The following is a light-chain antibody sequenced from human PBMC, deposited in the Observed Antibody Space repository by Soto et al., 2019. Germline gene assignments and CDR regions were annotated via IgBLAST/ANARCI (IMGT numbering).Light chain of an antibody. CDR1: QSISSY. V-gene: IGKV1-39*01. J-gene: IGKJ1*01. Sequence: DIQMTQSPSSLSASVGDRVTITCRASQSISSYLNWYQQKPGKAPKLLIYAASSLQSGVPSRFSGSGSGTDFTLTISSLQPEDFVTYYCQQSYGTLWTFGQGTKVDIK. CDR3: QQSYGTLWT. CDR2: AAS.